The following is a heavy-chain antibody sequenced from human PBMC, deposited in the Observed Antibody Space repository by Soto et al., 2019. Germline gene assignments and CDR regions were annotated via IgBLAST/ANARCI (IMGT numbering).Heavy chain of an antibody. Sequence: KTSETLSLTCTVTGDSITSGGYYWSWIRQHPGKGLEWLGYIYGSGGSGSTLYNPSLKSRITLSVDTSKNQVFLKLTPVTAADTAVYYCVREGYFDSGDSYHEGSWGQGVLVTVSS. CDR2: IYGSGGSGST. J-gene: IGHJ5*02. V-gene: IGHV4-31*03. D-gene: IGHD3-22*01. CDR3: VREGYFDSGDSYHEGS. CDR1: GDSITSGGYY.